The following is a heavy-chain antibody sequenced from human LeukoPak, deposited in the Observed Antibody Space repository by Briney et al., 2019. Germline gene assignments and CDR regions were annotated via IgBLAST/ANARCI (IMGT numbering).Heavy chain of an antibody. CDR2: ISRSGSTI. CDR3: ARGTLLWFGEYYHYFDY. D-gene: IGHD3-10*01. Sequence: PGGSLRLSCAASGFTFSSYEMNWVRRAPGKGLEWVSYISRSGSTIFSADSVKGRFTTSRDNAKNSLFLQMNSLRAEDTAVYYCARGTLLWFGEYYHYFDYWGQGTLVTVSS. J-gene: IGHJ4*02. V-gene: IGHV3-48*03. CDR1: GFTFSSYE.